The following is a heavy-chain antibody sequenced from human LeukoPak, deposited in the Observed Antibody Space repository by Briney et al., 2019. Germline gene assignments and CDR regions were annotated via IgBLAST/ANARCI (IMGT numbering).Heavy chain of an antibody. V-gene: IGHV1-2*02. CDR2: INPNSGGT. CDR3: ARDRADCSSTSCYGNWFDP. J-gene: IGHJ5*02. D-gene: IGHD2-2*01. CDR1: GYTFTGYY. Sequence: ASVKVSCEASGYTFTGYYMHWVRQAPGQGLEWMGWINPNSGGTNYAQKFQGRVTMTRDTSISTAYMELSRLRSDDTAVYYCARDRADCSSTSCYGNWFDPWGQGTLVTVSS.